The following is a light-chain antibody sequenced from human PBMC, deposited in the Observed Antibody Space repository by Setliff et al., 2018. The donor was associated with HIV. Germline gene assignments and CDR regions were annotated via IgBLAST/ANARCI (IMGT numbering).Light chain of an antibody. J-gene: IGLJ1*01. Sequence: QSVLTQPASVSGSPGQSITLSCTGTSSDVGSCYFVSWYQQNPGRAPKLMIYDVTKRPSGVSDRFSGSKSGNTASLTTSGLQTEDEADYYCCSYTSSLTYVVGTGTKVTVL. CDR3: CSYTSSLTYV. CDR2: DVT. CDR1: SSDVGSCYF. V-gene: IGLV2-14*03.